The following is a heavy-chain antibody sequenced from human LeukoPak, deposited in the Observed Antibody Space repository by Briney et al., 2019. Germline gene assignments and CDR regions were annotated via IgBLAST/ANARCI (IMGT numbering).Heavy chain of an antibody. V-gene: IGHV1-46*03. Sequence: ASVKVSCKASGYTFTSYYMHWVRQAPGQGLEWMGLINPSGGSTSYAQKFQGRVTMTRDTSTSTVYMELSSLRSEDTAVYYCARAYYYDSSGYYNFDYWGQGTLVTVSS. CDR3: ARAYYYDSSGYYNFDY. D-gene: IGHD3-22*01. J-gene: IGHJ4*02. CDR1: GYTFTSYY. CDR2: INPSGGST.